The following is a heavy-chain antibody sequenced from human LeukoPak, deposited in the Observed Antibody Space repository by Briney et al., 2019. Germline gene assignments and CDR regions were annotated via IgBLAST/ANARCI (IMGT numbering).Heavy chain of an antibody. CDR3: ARSGWFGELGFDY. Sequence: GGTLRLSCAASGFTFSGYAMNWVRQAPGKGLEWVSSISSSSSYIYHTDSVKGRFTFSRDNAKNSLYLQMNSLRAEDTAVYYCARSGWFGELGFDYWGQGTLVTVSS. CDR2: ISSSSSYI. CDR1: GFTFSGYA. V-gene: IGHV3-21*01. D-gene: IGHD3-10*01. J-gene: IGHJ4*02.